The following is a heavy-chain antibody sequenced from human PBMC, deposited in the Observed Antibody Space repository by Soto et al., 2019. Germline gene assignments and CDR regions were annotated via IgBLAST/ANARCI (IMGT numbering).Heavy chain of an antibody. CDR3: ARTAPMDAGDKYYYDF. Sequence: AASVKFSCKTSGGTFSTFGISWVRQAPGQGLEWMGGIIPFFGTAEYSQKFEDRITITADESTNTVYMDLRSLTSEDTAIYYCARTAPMDAGDKYYYDFWGQGALVTVSS. J-gene: IGHJ4*02. D-gene: IGHD3-16*01. V-gene: IGHV1-69*13. CDR1: GGTFSTFG. CDR2: IIPFFGTA.